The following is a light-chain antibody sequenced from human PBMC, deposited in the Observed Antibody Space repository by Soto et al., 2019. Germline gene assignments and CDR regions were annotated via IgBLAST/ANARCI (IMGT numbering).Light chain of an antibody. CDR1: QSISIY. Sequence: DIRMTRSPSSLSASVGDRVTITCRASQSISIYLNWYQLKPGKAPNLLMYGASYLKSGVPTRFSGSGSATDLTLTISSLQPEDFAIYYCKKTYTTPVITFGQGTRLEI. V-gene: IGKV1-39*01. J-gene: IGKJ5*01. CDR2: GAS. CDR3: KKTYTTPVIT.